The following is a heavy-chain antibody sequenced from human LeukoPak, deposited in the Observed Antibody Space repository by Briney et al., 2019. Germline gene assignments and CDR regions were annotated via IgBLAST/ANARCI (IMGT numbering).Heavy chain of an antibody. Sequence: GESLKISCKGSEYSFTNYWIGWVRQLPGKGLEWMGIIYPGDSDTRYSPSFQGHVTISTDKSISTAYLQWSSLKASDTAMYFCARGGPNYALDYWGQGTLVTVSS. V-gene: IGHV5-51*01. J-gene: IGHJ4*02. D-gene: IGHD2-2*01. CDR2: IYPGDSDT. CDR3: ARGGPNYALDY. CDR1: EYSFTNYW.